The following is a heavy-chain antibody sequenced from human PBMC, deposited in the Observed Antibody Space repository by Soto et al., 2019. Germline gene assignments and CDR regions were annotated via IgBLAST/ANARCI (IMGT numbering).Heavy chain of an antibody. D-gene: IGHD6-19*01. CDR1: GFTFSSYW. CDR2: INTDGSDT. CDR3: ARVSDSSGWLDY. Sequence: GGSLRLSCAASGFTFSSYWMHWVRQAPGKGLVWVSHINTDGSDTTYADSVKGRFTISRDNAKNSLYLQMNSLRAEDTAVYYCARVSDSSGWLDYWGQGTLVTVSS. V-gene: IGHV3-74*01. J-gene: IGHJ4*02.